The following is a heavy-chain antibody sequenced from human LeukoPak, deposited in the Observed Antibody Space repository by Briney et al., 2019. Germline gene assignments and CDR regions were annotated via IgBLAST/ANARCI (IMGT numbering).Heavy chain of an antibody. CDR1: GFTCSSYA. J-gene: IGHJ3*02. V-gene: IGHV3-23*01. CDR3: AKDLGYYDSSGYYSDAFDI. Sequence: GGSLRLSCAASGFTCSSYAMSWVRQAPGKGLEWVSAISGSGGSTYYADSVKGRFTISRDNSKNTLYLQMNSLRAEDTAVYYCAKDLGYYDSSGYYSDAFDIWGQGTMVTVSS. CDR2: ISGSGGST. D-gene: IGHD3-22*01.